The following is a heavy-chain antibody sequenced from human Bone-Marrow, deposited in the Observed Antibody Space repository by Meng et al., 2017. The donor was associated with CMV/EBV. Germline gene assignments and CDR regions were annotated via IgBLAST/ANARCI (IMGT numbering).Heavy chain of an antibody. CDR3: AKDLYWGIAVAGTVDY. D-gene: IGHD6-19*01. CDR2: IRFDGSSE. CDR1: GFTFSSYA. V-gene: IGHV3-30*02. J-gene: IGHJ4*02. Sequence: GESLKISCAASGFTFSSYAMQWVRQAPGKGLEWVAFIRFDGSSEYYAESVKGRFTISRDNSKNTISLQMNSLRAEDTAVYYCAKDLYWGIAVAGTVDYWGQGTLVTVSS.